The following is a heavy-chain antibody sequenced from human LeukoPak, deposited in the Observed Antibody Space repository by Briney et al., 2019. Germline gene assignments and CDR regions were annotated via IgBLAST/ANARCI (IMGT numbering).Heavy chain of an antibody. J-gene: IGHJ4*02. CDR2: IYYSGST. CDR3: ARDNPTRYYYGSGSHKGFDY. V-gene: IGHV4-30-4*08. CDR1: GGSISSGDYY. D-gene: IGHD3-10*01. Sequence: TLSLTCTVSGGSISSGDYYWSWIRQPPGKGLEWIGYIYYSGSTYYNPSLKSRVTISVDTSKNQFSLKLSSVTAADTAVYYCARDNPTRYYYGSGSHKGFDYWGQGTLVTVSS.